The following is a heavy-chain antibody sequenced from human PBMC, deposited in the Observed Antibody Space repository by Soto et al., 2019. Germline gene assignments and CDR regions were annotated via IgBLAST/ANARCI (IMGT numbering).Heavy chain of an antibody. Sequence: SPTLSLTCVISGDSVSSNSAAWNWIRQSPSRGLEWLGRTYYRSKWYNDYAVSVKSRITINPDTSKNQFSLQLNSVTPEDTAVYYCARDRAVAGHKGTYYGMDVWGQGTTVTVSS. CDR2: TYYRSKWYN. D-gene: IGHD6-19*01. CDR1: GDSVSSNSAA. J-gene: IGHJ6*02. CDR3: ARDRAVAGHKGTYYGMDV. V-gene: IGHV6-1*01.